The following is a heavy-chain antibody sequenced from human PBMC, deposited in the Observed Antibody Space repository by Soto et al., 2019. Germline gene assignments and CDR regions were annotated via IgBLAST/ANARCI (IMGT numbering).Heavy chain of an antibody. CDR1: GFTFSNHA. V-gene: IGHV3-23*01. Sequence: GGSLRLSCAASGFTFSNHAMSWVRQAPGKGLEWVSAISGSGTTTYSADSVRGRFTISRDNSKNTLYLQMHSLRAEDTAVYYCAKFLVRTGGRGGCRWYVDYCGQATLVTVSS. J-gene: IGHJ4*02. CDR3: AKFLVRTGGRGGCRWYVDY. CDR2: ISGSGTTT. D-gene: IGHD3-10*01.